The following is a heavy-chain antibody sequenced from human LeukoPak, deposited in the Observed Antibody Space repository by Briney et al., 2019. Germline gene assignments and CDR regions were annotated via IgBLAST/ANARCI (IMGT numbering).Heavy chain of an antibody. J-gene: IGHJ4*02. CDR1: GFTFSSYG. CDR3: ATIGDIVVVPAAPGDY. D-gene: IGHD2-2*01. Sequence: GRSLRLSCAASGFTFSSYGMHWVRQAPGKGLEWVSAISGSGGSTYYADSVKGRFTISRDNAKNSLYLQMNSLRAEDTAVYYCATIGDIVVVPAAPGDYWGQGTLVTVSS. CDR2: ISGSGGST. V-gene: IGHV3-21*01.